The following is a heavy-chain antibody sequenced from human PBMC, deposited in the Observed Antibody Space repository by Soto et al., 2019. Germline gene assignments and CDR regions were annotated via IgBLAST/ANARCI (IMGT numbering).Heavy chain of an antibody. Sequence: QVQLVQSGAEVKKPGASVNVSCKASGNTLTAYRITWGRQAPGKGLEWMGWINPNSGGTNLAQKFQGRVTMTRDTSVTTAYMEINGLTSDDTAVYYCARGRTIVSPGNWGQGTLVSVSS. D-gene: IGHD1-1*01. CDR3: ARGRTIVSPGN. CDR1: GNTLTAYR. J-gene: IGHJ4*02. V-gene: IGHV1-2*02. CDR2: INPNSGGT.